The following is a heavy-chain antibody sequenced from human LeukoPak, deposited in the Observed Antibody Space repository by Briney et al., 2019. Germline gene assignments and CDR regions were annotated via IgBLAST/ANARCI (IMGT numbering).Heavy chain of an antibody. CDR2: IYPGDSDT. J-gene: IGHJ5*02. Sequence: HGESLKISCKGSGYSFTSYWIGWVRQMPGKGLEWMGIIYPGDSDTRYSPSFQGQVTISADKSISTAYLQWSSLKASDTAMYYCARQAPSWGSTSLNWFDPWGQGTLVTVSS. CDR1: GYSFTSYW. D-gene: IGHD2-2*01. V-gene: IGHV5-51*01. CDR3: ARQAPSWGSTSLNWFDP.